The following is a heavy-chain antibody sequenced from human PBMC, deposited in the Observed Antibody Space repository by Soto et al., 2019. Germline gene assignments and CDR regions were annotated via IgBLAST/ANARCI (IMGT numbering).Heavy chain of an antibody. CDR1: GFILSDCA. D-gene: IGHD7-27*01. J-gene: IGHJ6*03. V-gene: IGHV3-48*01. CDR3: ARDLSWGSNWYYYMDV. CDR2: ISSSSSVI. Sequence: LRLSCATSGFILSDCAMNWVRQAPGKGLEWVSYISSSSSVIDYADSVKGRFTVSRDNARNSLYLQMNNLRAEDTAVYYCARDLSWGSNWYYYMDVWGKGTTVTVSS.